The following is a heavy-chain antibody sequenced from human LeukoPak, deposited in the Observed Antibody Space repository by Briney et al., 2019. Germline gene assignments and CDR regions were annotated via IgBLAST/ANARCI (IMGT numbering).Heavy chain of an antibody. Sequence: PGGSLRLSCAASGFIFSRYWMSWVRQAPGKGLEWVASINQDESARMYVDSVKGRFTISRDNAKNTLYLQMNSLRAEDTAVYYSASFDYYDSSGYSAWVDYWGQGTLVTVSS. V-gene: IGHV3-7*01. CDR1: GFIFSRYW. CDR3: ASFDYYDSSGYSAWVDY. D-gene: IGHD3-22*01. J-gene: IGHJ4*02. CDR2: INQDESAR.